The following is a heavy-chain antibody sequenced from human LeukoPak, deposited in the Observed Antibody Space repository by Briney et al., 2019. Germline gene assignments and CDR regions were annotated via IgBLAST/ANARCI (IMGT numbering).Heavy chain of an antibody. V-gene: IGHV3-49*05. CDR2: IRSKAYGGTT. CDR1: GFTFGDYA. CDR3: TRDPTIFGVAPLP. J-gene: IGHJ5*02. D-gene: IGHD3-3*01. Sequence: KPGGSLRLSCTASGFTFGDYAMSWFRQAPGKGLEWVGFIRSKAYGGTTEYAASVKGRFTISRDDSKSIAYLQMNSLKTEDTAVYYCTRDPTIFGVAPLPWGQETLVTVSS.